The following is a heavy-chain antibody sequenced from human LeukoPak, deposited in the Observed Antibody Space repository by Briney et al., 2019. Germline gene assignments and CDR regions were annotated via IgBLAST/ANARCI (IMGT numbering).Heavy chain of an antibody. CDR3: ARGYNWFDP. CDR2: VHYSGST. J-gene: IGHJ5*02. CDR1: GGSISSYY. Sequence: SETLSLTCIVSGGSISSYYWSWIRRPPGKGLEWIGYVHYSGSTNSNPSLKSRVTISVDTSKNQFSLKVSSVTAADTAIYYCARGYNWFDPWGQGTLVTVSS. V-gene: IGHV4-59*01.